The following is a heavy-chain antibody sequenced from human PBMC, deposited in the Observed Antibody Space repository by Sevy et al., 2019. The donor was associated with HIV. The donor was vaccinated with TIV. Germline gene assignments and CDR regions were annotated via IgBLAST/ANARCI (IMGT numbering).Heavy chain of an antibody. J-gene: IGHJ4*02. CDR3: VREGLGGFHTSLDF. CDR1: GFSFNFYD. Sequence: GGSLRLSCVASGFSFNFYDMNWVRQAPGKGLEWLSYISSSGGTIHYADSVKGRFTISRDNAKNSLYLQMNTLSLEDTDLYYCVREGLGGFHTSLDFWGLGTLVTVSS. V-gene: IGHV3-48*03. D-gene: IGHD2-15*01. CDR2: ISSSGGTI.